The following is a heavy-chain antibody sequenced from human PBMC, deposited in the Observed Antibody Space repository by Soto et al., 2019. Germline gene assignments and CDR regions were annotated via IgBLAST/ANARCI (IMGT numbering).Heavy chain of an antibody. CDR2: IYYTGTT. Sequence: PSETLSLTCTVSGGSISNGGYYWTWIRQHPGKGLEWIGYIYYTGTTSYNPSLKSRVAISADTSKNQFSLKMSSVNAADTAVYYCASLPGRNWFDPWGQGILVTVSS. V-gene: IGHV4-31*03. CDR1: GGSISNGGYY. CDR3: ASLPGRNWFDP. J-gene: IGHJ5*02.